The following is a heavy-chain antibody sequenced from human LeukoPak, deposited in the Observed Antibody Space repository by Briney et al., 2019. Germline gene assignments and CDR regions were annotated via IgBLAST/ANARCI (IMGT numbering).Heavy chain of an antibody. CDR1: GFTFSSYW. J-gene: IGHJ4*02. V-gene: IGHV3-7*04. CDR3: ARGSTASYGGSYFDY. Sequence: GGSLRLSCAASGFTFSSYWMSWVRQAPGKGLEWVANIKQDGSEKYYVDSVKGRFTISRDNAKNSLYLQMNSLRAEDTAVYYCARGSTASYGGSYFDYWGQGTLVTVSS. CDR2: IKQDGSEK. D-gene: IGHD1-26*01.